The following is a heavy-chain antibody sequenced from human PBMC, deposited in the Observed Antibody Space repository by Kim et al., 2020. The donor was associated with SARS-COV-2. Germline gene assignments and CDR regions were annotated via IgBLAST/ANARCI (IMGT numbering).Heavy chain of an antibody. CDR2: IWYDGSNK. D-gene: IGHD1-7*01. J-gene: IGHJ3*02. CDR1: GFTFSSYG. CDR3: ARETPEATYNWNYPGAFDI. Sequence: GGSLRLSCAASGFTFSSYGMHWVRQAPGKGLEWVAVIWYDGSNKYYADSVKGRFTISRDNSKNTLYLQMNSLRAEDTAVYYCARETPEATYNWNYPGAFDIWGQGTMVTVSS. V-gene: IGHV3-33*01.